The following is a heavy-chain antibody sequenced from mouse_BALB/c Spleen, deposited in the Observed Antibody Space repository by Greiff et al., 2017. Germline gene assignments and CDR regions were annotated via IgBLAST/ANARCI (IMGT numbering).Heavy chain of an antibody. CDR3: ARQDGYYGDYAMDY. D-gene: IGHD2-3*01. J-gene: IGHJ4*01. CDR2: IWSDGST. Sequence: VQVVESGPDLVAPSQSLSITCTVSGFSLTSYGVHWVRQPPGKGLEWLVVIWSDGSTTYNSALKSRLSISKDNSKSQVFLKMNSLQTDDTAMYYCARQDGYYGDYAMDYWGQGTSVTVSS. V-gene: IGHV2-6-2*01. CDR1: GFSLTSYG.